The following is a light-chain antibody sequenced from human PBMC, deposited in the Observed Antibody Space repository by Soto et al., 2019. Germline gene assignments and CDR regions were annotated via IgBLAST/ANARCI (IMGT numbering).Light chain of an antibody. J-gene: IGLJ1*01. CDR2: SDN. CDR1: FSNVGNNY. Sequence: QSVLTQPPSASGTPGQRVTISCSGSFSNVGNNYVFWYQKFPGTAPKLLIHSDNQRPSGVPDRFSGSKSGTSASLAISGLRSEDEADYYCAAWDDSLSGFYVFGTGTKLTV. CDR3: AAWDDSLSGFYV. V-gene: IGLV1-47*02.